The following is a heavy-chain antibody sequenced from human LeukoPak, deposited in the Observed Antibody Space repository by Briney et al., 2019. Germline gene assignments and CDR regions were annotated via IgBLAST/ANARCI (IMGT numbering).Heavy chain of an antibody. D-gene: IGHD2-2*01. V-gene: IGHV4-4*07. Sequence: SETLSLTCTVSGGSISSYYWSWIRQPAGKGLEWIGRIYTSGSTNYNPSLKSRVTMSVDTSKNQFSLKLSSVTAADTAVYYCARDPGYCSSTSCYPLYYFDYWGQGTLVTVSS. CDR2: IYTSGST. CDR3: ARDPGYCSSTSCYPLYYFDY. CDR1: GGSISSYY. J-gene: IGHJ4*02.